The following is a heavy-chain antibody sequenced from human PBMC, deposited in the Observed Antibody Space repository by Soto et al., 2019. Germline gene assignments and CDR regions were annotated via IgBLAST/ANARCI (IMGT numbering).Heavy chain of an antibody. CDR2: IIPIFGTA. CDR3: ARVKNYCSSTSCTGFDP. V-gene: IGHV1-69*01. Sequence: QVQLVQSGAEVKKPGSSVKVSCKASGGTFSSYAISCVRQAPGQGLEWMGGIIPIFGTANYAQKFQGRVTITADESTSTAYMELSSLRSEDTAVYYCARVKNYCSSTSCTGFDPWGQGTLVTVSS. J-gene: IGHJ5*02. CDR1: GGTFSSYA. D-gene: IGHD2-2*01.